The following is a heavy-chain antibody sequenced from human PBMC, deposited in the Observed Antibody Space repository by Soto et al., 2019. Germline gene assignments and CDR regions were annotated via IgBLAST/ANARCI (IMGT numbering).Heavy chain of an antibody. D-gene: IGHD6-19*01. CDR3: ARRSIAVAGYYFDY. J-gene: IGHJ4*02. Sequence: SETLSLTCTVSGGSISSSSYYWGWIRQPPGKGLEWIGSIYYSGSTYYNPSLKSRVTISVDTSKNQFSLKLSSVTAADTAVYYCARRSIAVAGYYFDYWGQGTLVTVSS. V-gene: IGHV4-39*01. CDR1: GGSISSSSYY. CDR2: IYYSGST.